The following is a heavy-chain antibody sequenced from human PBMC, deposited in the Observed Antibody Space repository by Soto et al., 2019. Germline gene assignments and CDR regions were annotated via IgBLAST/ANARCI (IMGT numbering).Heavy chain of an antibody. D-gene: IGHD3-10*01. CDR1: GGSINSYY. Sequence: SETLSLTCTVSGGSINSYYWSWIRQPPGKGLEWIGYIFYSGSTNYNPSLKSRVTISVDTSINQFSLRLRSVTAADTAVYYCARVRYELGVSYYYYGMDVWGQGTTVTVSS. V-gene: IGHV4-59*01. J-gene: IGHJ6*02. CDR3: ARVRYELGVSYYYYGMDV. CDR2: IFYSGST.